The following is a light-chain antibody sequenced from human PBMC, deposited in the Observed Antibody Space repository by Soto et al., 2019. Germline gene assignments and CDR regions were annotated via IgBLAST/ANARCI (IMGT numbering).Light chain of an antibody. J-gene: IGKJ4*01. V-gene: IGKV1-39*01. CDR1: QNIDNY. CDR2: ATS. Sequence: DIQMTQSPSSLSASLGDRVTITCRASQNIDNYLNWYQQKPGKAPKLLIYATSTLQSVVPSRFSGSGSGTEFTLTISSLQAEDFATYFCQESYTSPAVSFGGGTKVEIK. CDR3: QESYTSPAVS.